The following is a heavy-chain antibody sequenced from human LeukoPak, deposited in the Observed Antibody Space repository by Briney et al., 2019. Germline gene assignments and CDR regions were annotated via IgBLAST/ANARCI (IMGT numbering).Heavy chain of an antibody. D-gene: IGHD3/OR15-3a*01. CDR2: INHSGSI. J-gene: IGHJ4*02. V-gene: IGHV4-34*01. Sequence: SETLSLTCTVYGGSFSGYYWSWIRQPPGRGLEWIGEINHSGSINYNPSLKSRVTISVDTSKNQFSLKLSSVTAADTAVYYCARQTGSGLFILPGGQGTLVTVSS. CDR3: ARQTGSGLFILP. CDR1: GGSFSGYY.